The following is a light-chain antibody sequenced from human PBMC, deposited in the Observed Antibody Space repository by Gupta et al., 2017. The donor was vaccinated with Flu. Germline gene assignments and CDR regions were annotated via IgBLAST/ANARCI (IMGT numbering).Light chain of an antibody. Sequence: TATLSCRASQSVSINLAWYQQKPGQAPRLLIYGASTRATDIPARFSSSGSGTEFTLTISSLQSEDSAVYYCQQYNRWPPWVTFGPGTKVDFK. CDR1: QSVSIN. CDR3: QQYNRWPPWVT. CDR2: GAS. J-gene: IGKJ3*01. V-gene: IGKV3-15*01.